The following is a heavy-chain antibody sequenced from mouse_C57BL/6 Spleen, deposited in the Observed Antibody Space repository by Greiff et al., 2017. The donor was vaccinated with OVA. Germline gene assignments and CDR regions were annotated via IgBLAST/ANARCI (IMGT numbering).Heavy chain of an antibody. Sequence: QVQLQQPGAELVMPGASVKLSCKASGYTFTSYWMHWVKQRPGQGLEWIGEIDPSDSYTNYNQKFKGKSTLTVDKSSSTAYMQLSSLTSEDSAVYYCARKGGLLSYAMDYWGQGTSVTVSS. CDR3: ARKGGLLSYAMDY. D-gene: IGHD2-10*01. CDR2: IDPSDSYT. J-gene: IGHJ4*01. V-gene: IGHV1-69*01. CDR1: GYTFTSYW.